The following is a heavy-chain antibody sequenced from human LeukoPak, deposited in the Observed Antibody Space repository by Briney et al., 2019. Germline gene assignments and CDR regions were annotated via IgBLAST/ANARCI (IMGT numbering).Heavy chain of an antibody. Sequence: ASVKVSCKASGYSFTSHYMHWVRQAPGQGLEWMGLINPRGTSTIYAEKFQGRIIMTRDMSTTTDYMELSSLKSDDTAVYYCSRANDITGWFDPWGQGTLVTVSS. J-gene: IGHJ5*02. CDR2: INPRGTST. CDR3: SRANDITGWFDP. V-gene: IGHV1-46*03. D-gene: IGHD3-9*01. CDR1: GYSFTSHY.